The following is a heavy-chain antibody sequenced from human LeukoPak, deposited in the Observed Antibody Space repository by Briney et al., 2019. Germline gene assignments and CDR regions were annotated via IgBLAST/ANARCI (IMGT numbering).Heavy chain of an antibody. V-gene: IGHV3-21*01. D-gene: IGHD6-6*01. CDR2: ISSSSYI. Sequence: GGSLRLSCAASRFTFSSYSMNWVRQAPGKGLEWVSSISSSSYIYYADSVKGRFTISRDNAKNSLYLQMNSLRAEDTAVYYCARDSRSIATFDPWGQGTLVTVSS. CDR3: ARDSRSIATFDP. CDR1: RFTFSSYS. J-gene: IGHJ5*02.